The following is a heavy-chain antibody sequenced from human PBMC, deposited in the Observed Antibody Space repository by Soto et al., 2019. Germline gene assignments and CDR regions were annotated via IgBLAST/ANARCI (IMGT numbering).Heavy chain of an antibody. D-gene: IGHD2-2*01. Sequence: EVQLVESGGGLVKPGGSLRLSCAASGFTFSSYSMNWVRQAPGKGLEWVSSISSSSSYIYYADSVKGRFAISRDNAKNSLYLQMNSLRAEDTAVYYCARDKAGIVVVPAAYDYWGQGTLVTVSS. J-gene: IGHJ4*02. CDR3: ARDKAGIVVVPAAYDY. CDR1: GFTFSSYS. CDR2: ISSSSSYI. V-gene: IGHV3-21*01.